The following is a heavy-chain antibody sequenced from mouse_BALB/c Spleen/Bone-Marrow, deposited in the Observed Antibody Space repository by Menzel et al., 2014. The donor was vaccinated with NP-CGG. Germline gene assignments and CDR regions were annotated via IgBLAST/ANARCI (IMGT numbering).Heavy chain of an antibody. CDR1: GYTFSSYW. CDR2: ILPGSGST. V-gene: IGHV1-9*01. J-gene: IGHJ4*01. CDR3: ARSEGYRWGMDY. D-gene: IGHD3-1*01. Sequence: VQLQESGAELMKPGASVKISCKATGYTFSSYWIDWVKQRPGHGLEWIGEILPGSGSTNYNEKFKGKATFTADTSSNTAYMQLSSLTSEDSAVYYCARSEGYRWGMDYWGQGTSVTVSS.